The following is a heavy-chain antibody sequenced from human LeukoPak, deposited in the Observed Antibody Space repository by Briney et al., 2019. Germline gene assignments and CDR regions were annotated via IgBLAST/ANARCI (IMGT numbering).Heavy chain of an antibody. CDR1: GFTFSNYA. V-gene: IGHV3-23*01. J-gene: IGHJ4*02. D-gene: IGHD1-1*01. CDR2: IDQSGGGI. CDR3: VTWNYVEY. Sequence: GGSLRLSCIASGFTFSNYAMSWVRQAPGKGLEWVLSIDQSGGGINYADSVKGRSTISRDNSKNTLYLQMNSLRGDDSAVYYCVTWNYVEYWGQGTLVTVSS.